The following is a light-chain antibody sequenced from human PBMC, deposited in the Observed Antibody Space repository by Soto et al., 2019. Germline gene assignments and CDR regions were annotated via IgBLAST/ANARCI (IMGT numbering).Light chain of an antibody. Sequence: EIALTQSPGTLSLSPGERATLSCRASQSVSSSYLAWYQQKPGPAPRLLIYGASSRATGIPDRFSGSGSGTDFTLTISRLEPEDFAVYYCQLDGCSPVYTFGQGTKLEIK. CDR2: GAS. V-gene: IGKV3-20*01. CDR1: QSVSSSY. J-gene: IGKJ2*01. CDR3: QLDGCSPVYT.